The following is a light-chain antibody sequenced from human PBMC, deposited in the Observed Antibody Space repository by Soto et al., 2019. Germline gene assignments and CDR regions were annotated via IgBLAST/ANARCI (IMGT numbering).Light chain of an antibody. CDR3: QQYGGSPSIT. Sequence: EIVLTQSPVTLSLSPGERATLSCRTSETLSSSYLAWYQQKPGQAPRLLMYDANSRAAGVPDRFSGSGTGTDFTLSISRLEPEDFAVYFCQQYGGSPSITFGQGTRLEIK. CDR2: DAN. CDR1: ETLSSSY. J-gene: IGKJ5*01. V-gene: IGKV3-20*01.